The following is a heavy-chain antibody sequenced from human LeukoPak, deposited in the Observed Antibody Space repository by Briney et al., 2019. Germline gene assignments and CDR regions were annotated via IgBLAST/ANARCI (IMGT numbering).Heavy chain of an antibody. V-gene: IGHV4-61*02. CDR3: ARSGNYYDSSGYYSDAFDI. CDR1: GGSISSGSYY. Sequence: SQTLSLTCTVSGGSISSGSYYWSWIRQPAGKGLEWIGRIYTSGSTNYNPSLKSRVTISVDTSKNQFSLKLSSVTAADTAVYYCARSGNYYDSSGYYSDAFDIWGQGTMVTVSS. CDR2: IYTSGST. D-gene: IGHD3-22*01. J-gene: IGHJ3*02.